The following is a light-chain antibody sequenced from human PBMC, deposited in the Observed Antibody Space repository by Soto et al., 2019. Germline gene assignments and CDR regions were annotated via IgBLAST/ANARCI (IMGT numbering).Light chain of an antibody. CDR3: TSYTSSTSWV. Sequence: QSALTQPASVSGSPGQSITISCTGTSSDIGGYNYVSWYQQHPDKAPKLMIYEVSNRPSGLSNRFSGSKSGSTASLTISGLQAEDEADYYCTSYTSSTSWVFGGGTKLTVL. CDR1: SSDIGGYNY. V-gene: IGLV2-14*01. J-gene: IGLJ3*02. CDR2: EVS.